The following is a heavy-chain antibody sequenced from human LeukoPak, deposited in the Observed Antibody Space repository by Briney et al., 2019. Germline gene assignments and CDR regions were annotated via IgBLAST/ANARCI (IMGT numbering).Heavy chain of an antibody. J-gene: IGHJ3*02. D-gene: IGHD6-19*01. CDR2: ISGSGGST. CDR1: GFTFSSYA. CDR3: ARDQISGEDAFDX. V-gene: IGHV3-23*01. Sequence: GGSLRLSCAASGFTFSSYAMSWVRQAPGKGLEWVSAISGSGGSTYYADSVKGRFTISRDNSKNTLYLQMNSLRAEDTAVYYCARDQISGEDAFDXXXKGTXXTVXS.